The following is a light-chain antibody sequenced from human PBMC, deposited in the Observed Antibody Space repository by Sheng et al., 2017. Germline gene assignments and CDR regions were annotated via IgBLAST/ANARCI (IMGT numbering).Light chain of an antibody. CDR1: NSNIGNDN. J-gene: IGLJ1*01. Sequence: QAVLTQPPSASGDPRQRVTISCSGSNSNIGNDNVYWYQQLPGTAPKLSSIMIISGPQGVPDRFSGSKSGTSASLAISGLRSEDEADYYCAGWDAGLSGYVFGAGTKVTVL. V-gene: IGLV1-47*02. CDR2: MI. CDR3: AGWDAGLSGYV.